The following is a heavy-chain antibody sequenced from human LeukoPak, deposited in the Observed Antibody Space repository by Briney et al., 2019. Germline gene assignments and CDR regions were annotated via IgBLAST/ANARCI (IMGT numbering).Heavy chain of an antibody. CDR1: GDSINSYY. V-gene: IGHV4-59*08. CDR3: ARGDSGTAMVSGWFDP. CDR2: IYYSGST. Sequence: SETLSLTCTVSGDSINSYYWSWIRQPPGKGLEWIGYIYYSGSTNYNPSLKSRVTISVDTSKNQFSLKLSSVTAADTAVYYCARGDSGTAMVSGWFDPWGQGTLVTVSS. J-gene: IGHJ5*02. D-gene: IGHD5-18*01.